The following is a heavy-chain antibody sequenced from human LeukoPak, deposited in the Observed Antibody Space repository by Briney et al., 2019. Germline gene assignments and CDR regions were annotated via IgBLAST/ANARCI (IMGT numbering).Heavy chain of an antibody. CDR1: GGSFSGYY. CDR3: ARASYCSGGSCSYYYYYYMDV. CDR2: INHSGST. J-gene: IGHJ6*03. V-gene: IGHV4-34*01. Sequence: PSETLSLTCAVYGGSFSGYYWSLIRQPPGKGLEWIGEINHSGSTNYNPSLKSRVTISVDTSKNQFSLKLSSVTAADTAVYYCARASYCSGGSCSYYYYYYMDVWGKGTTVTVSS. D-gene: IGHD2-15*01.